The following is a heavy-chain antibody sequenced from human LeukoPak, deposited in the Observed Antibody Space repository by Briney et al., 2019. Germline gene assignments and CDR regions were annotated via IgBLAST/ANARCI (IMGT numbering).Heavy chain of an antibody. CDR3: ARGEKQQLVL. J-gene: IGHJ4*02. V-gene: IGHV7-4-1*02. Sequence: ASVKVSCKASGYTFTGYYMHWVRQAPGQGLEWMGWINTNTGNPTYAQGFTGRFVFSLDTSVSTAYLQISSLKAEDTAVYYCARGEKQQLVLWGQGTLVTVSS. CDR2: INTNTGNP. D-gene: IGHD6-13*01. CDR1: GYTFTGYY.